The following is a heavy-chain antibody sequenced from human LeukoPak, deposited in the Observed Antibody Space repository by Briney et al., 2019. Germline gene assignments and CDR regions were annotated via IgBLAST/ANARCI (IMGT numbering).Heavy chain of an antibody. Sequence: ASVKVSCKASGYTFTGYYMHWVRQAPGQGLEWMGWINPNSGGTNYAQKFQGRVTMTRDTSISTAYMELSRLRSDDTAVYYCARSRTGSRFLFDYWGQGTLVTVAS. J-gene: IGHJ4*02. D-gene: IGHD3/OR15-3a*01. CDR3: ARSRTGSRFLFDY. CDR2: INPNSGGT. CDR1: GYTFTGYY. V-gene: IGHV1-2*02.